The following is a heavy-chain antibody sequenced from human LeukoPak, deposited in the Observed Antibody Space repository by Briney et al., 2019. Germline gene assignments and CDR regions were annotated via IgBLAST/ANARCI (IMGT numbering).Heavy chain of an antibody. J-gene: IGHJ4*02. CDR1: GFTFSSYS. V-gene: IGHV3-21*01. Sequence: KPGGSLRLSCAASGFTFSSYSMNWVRQAPGKGLEWVSSISSSSSYIYYADSVKGRFTISRDNAKNSLYLQMNSLRAEDTAVYYCARDLGYDSSGFYHYFDNWGQGTLVTVSS. CDR3: ARDLGYDSSGFYHYFDN. CDR2: ISSSSSYI. D-gene: IGHD3-22*01.